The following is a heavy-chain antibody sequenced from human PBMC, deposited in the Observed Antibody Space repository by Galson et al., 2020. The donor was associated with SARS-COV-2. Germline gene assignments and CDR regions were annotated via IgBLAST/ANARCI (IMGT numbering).Heavy chain of an antibody. J-gene: IGHJ4*02. CDR2: ISAGGTST. Sequence: GGSLRLSCAGSGFTFSNSAMSWVRQAPGKGLEWVSSISAGGTSTFYADSVKGRVTISRENFRNTLFLQMSRLRAEDTAMYYCAKDFATYMLRGSYLDHWAQGTLVTVSS. CDR3: AKDFATYMLRGSYLDH. D-gene: IGHD3-10*01. V-gene: IGHV3-23*01. CDR1: GFTFSNSA.